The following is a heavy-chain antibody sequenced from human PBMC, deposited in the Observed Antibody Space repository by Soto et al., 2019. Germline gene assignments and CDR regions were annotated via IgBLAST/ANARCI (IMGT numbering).Heavy chain of an antibody. Sequence: EVQLVESGGGLVQPGRSLRLSCAASGFTFDDYAMHWVRQAPGKGLEWVSGISWNSGSIGYADSVKGRFTISRDNAKKSQSMHMNSLKANDTTAEYSAKDEGPKDTVVVEPANAQYFQHWGQGTLVTVSS. CDR2: ISWNSGSI. CDR3: AKDEGPKDTVVVEPANAQYFQH. CDR1: GFTFDDYA. J-gene: IGHJ1*01. D-gene: IGHD2-15*01. V-gene: IGHV3-9*01.